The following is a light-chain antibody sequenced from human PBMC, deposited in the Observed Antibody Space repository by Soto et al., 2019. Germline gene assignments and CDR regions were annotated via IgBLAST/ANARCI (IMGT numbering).Light chain of an antibody. CDR1: QSVSSNY. CDR3: QYYGSSPWT. CDR2: SAF. J-gene: IGKJ1*01. V-gene: IGKV3-20*01. Sequence: EIVLTQSPGTLSLSPGERGTLSCRASQSVSSNYLAWYQQKPGQAPRLLIYSAFSRATGNPDRFSGSGSGTDFTLTISRLEPEDFAVYYCQYYGSSPWTFVQGTKVEIK.